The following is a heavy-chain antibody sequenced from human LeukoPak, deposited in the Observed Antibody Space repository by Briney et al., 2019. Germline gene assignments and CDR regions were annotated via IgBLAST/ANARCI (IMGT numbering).Heavy chain of an antibody. D-gene: IGHD2-21*01. CDR2: ISSSSTFI. V-gene: IGHV3-21*01. Sequence: PGGSLRLSCAASGFTFSSYSMNWVRQAPGKGLEWVSSISSSSTFINYADSVKGRFTISRDNAKNSVFLQMNSLRVEDTAVYYCARYTTGDNWFDPWGQGTLVTVSS. J-gene: IGHJ5*02. CDR1: GFTFSSYS. CDR3: ARYTTGDNWFDP.